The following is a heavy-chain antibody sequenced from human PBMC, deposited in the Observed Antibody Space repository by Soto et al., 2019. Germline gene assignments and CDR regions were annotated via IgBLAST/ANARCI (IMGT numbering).Heavy chain of an antibody. J-gene: IGHJ5*02. CDR1: GFTFSSYA. D-gene: IGHD6-13*01. CDR2: ISGSGGTT. V-gene: IGHV3-23*01. Sequence: GGSLRLSCAASGFTFSSYAMSWVRQAPGKGLEWVSAISGSGGTTNYADSVKGRFTISRDNSKNTLYLQMNSLRAEDTAIYYCAKRLRIAAPGSVDFFDPWGQGTLVTVSS. CDR3: AKRLRIAAPGSVDFFDP.